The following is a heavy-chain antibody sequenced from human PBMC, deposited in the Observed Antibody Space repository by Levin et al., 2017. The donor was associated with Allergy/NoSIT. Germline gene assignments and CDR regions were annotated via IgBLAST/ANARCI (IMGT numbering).Heavy chain of an antibody. D-gene: IGHD3-22*01. CDR3: AKDKGRGYYDSSGYAENAFDI. V-gene: IGHV3-9*01. J-gene: IGHJ3*02. CDR2: ISWNSGSI. Sequence: GGSLRLSCAASGFTFDDYAMHWVRQAPGKGLEWVSGISWNSGSIGYADSVKGRFTISRDNAKNSLYLQMNSLRAEDTALYYCAKDKGRGYYDSSGYAENAFDIWGQGTMVTVSS. CDR1: GFTFDDYA.